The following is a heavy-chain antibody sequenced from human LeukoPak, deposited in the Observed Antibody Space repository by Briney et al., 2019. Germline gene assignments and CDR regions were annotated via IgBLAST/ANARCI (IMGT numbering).Heavy chain of an antibody. CDR3: AGDYASGYSYAPGY. V-gene: IGHV1-46*01. D-gene: IGHD5-18*01. J-gene: IGHJ4*02. CDR1: GYTFTSYY. CDR2: INPSGGST. Sequence: GASVKVSCKASGYTFTSYYMHWVRQAPGQGLEWMGIINPSGGSTSYAQKFQGRVTMTRDMSTSTVYLELSSLRSEDTAVYYCAGDYASGYSYAPGYWGQGTLVTVSS.